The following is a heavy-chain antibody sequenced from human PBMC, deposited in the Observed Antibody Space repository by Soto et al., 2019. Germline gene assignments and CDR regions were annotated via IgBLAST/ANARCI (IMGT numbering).Heavy chain of an antibody. CDR1: GFTFSSYA. Sequence: EVQLLESGGGLVQPGGSLRLSCAASGFTFSSYAMSWVRQAPGKGLEWVSAISGSGGSTYYADSVKGRFTISRDNSKNTLYLQMNSLRAEDTAVYYCAKFGGLNYYDSSGITWDAFDIWGLGTMVTVSS. CDR2: ISGSGGST. J-gene: IGHJ3*02. V-gene: IGHV3-23*01. D-gene: IGHD3-22*01. CDR3: AKFGGLNYYDSSGITWDAFDI.